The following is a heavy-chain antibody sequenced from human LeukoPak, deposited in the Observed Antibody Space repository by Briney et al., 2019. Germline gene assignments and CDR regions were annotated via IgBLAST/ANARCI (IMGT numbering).Heavy chain of an antibody. Sequence: ASVKVSCKASGYTFTSYDINWVRQATGQGLEWMGWMNPNSGNTGYAQKFQGRVTMTRNTSISTAYMELSSLRSEDTAVYYCARSYYDYIWGSYRLVNYYYYMDVWAKGPRSPSP. D-gene: IGHD3-16*02. CDR3: ARSYYDYIWGSYRLVNYYYYMDV. CDR1: GYTFTSYD. J-gene: IGHJ6*03. V-gene: IGHV1-8*01. CDR2: MNPNSGNT.